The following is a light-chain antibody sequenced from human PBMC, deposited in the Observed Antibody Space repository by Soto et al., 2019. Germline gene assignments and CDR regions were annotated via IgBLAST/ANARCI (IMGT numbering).Light chain of an antibody. CDR2: DAS. CDR3: QHRSIWPVS. Sequence: EIVLTQSPATLSLSLGERATLSCRASQSVSSYLAWYQQKPGQAPRLLMFDASNRATGIPARFSGSGSGTDFTLTISSLEPEDFAVYYCQHRSIWPVSFGQGTRLEIK. CDR1: QSVSSY. J-gene: IGKJ5*01. V-gene: IGKV3-11*01.